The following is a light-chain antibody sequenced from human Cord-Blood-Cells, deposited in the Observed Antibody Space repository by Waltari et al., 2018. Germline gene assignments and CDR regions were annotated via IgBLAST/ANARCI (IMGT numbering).Light chain of an antibody. J-gene: IGKJ1*01. CDR2: DAS. Sequence: GDRVTLTCRASQRISSWLAWYQQKPGKAPKLLIYDASSLESGVPSRFRGSGSGTEFTLTISSPQLDDFAPYYCQQYNSDSGTFGQGTTVEIK. CDR1: QRISSW. V-gene: IGKV1-5*01. CDR3: QQYNSDSGT.